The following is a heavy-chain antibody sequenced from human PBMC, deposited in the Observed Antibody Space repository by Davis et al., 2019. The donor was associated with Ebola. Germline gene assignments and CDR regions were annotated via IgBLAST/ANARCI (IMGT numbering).Heavy chain of an antibody. CDR2: ISWNSGSI. J-gene: IGHJ4*02. D-gene: IGHD3-3*01. V-gene: IGHV3-9*01. CDR1: GFTFDDYA. Sequence: PGGSLRLSCAASGFTFDDYAMHWVRQAPGKGLEWVSGISWNSGSIGYADSVKGRFTISRDNSKNTLYLQMNSLRAEDTAVYYCARDAYDFWRGYPDYWGQGTLVTVSS. CDR3: ARDAYDFWRGYPDY.